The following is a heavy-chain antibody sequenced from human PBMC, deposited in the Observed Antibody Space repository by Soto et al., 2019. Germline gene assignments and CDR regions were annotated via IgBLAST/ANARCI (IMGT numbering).Heavy chain of an antibody. V-gene: IGHV4-31*03. Sequence: PSETLSLTSTVSGGSINSGGYYWSWIRQHPGKGLEWIGYINYSGSTNYNPSLKSRVTISVDTSKNQFSLKLSSVTAADTAVYYCARGSVPDCTNGVCFNWFDPWGQGTLVTVSS. CDR1: GGSINSGGYY. J-gene: IGHJ5*02. CDR2: INYSGST. D-gene: IGHD2-8*01. CDR3: ARGSVPDCTNGVCFNWFDP.